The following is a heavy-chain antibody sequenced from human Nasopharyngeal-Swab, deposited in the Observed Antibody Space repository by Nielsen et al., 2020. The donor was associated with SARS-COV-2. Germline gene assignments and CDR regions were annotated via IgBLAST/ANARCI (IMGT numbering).Heavy chain of an antibody. J-gene: IGHJ4*02. CDR1: GYTFTSYG. D-gene: IGHD3-3*01. CDR2: ISAYNGNT. V-gene: IGHV1-18*01. CDR3: ARVGVLRFLEWLRPIDY. Sequence: ALVKVSCKASGYTFTSYGISWVRQAPGQGLEWMGWISAYNGNTNYAQKLQGRVTMTTDTSTSTAYMELRSLRSDDTAVYYCARVGVLRFLEWLRPIDYWGQGTLVTVSS.